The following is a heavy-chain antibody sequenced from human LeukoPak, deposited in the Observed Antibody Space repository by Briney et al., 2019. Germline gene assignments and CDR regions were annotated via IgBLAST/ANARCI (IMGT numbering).Heavy chain of an antibody. CDR3: AKDISSGSYTFGYYFDY. D-gene: IGHD1-26*01. J-gene: IGHJ4*02. V-gene: IGHV3-9*03. Sequence: GRSLRLSCAASGFTFDDYAMHWVRQAPGKGLEWVSGISWNSGSIGYADSVKGRFTISRDNAKNSLYLQMNSLRAEDMALYYCAKDISSGSYTFGYYFDYWGQGTLVTVSS. CDR2: ISWNSGSI. CDR1: GFTFDDYA.